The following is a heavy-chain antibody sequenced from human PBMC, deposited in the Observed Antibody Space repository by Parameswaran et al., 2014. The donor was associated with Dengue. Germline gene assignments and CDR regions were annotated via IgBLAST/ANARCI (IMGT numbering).Heavy chain of an antibody. D-gene: IGHD2-21*02. J-gene: IGHJ5*02. Sequence: VCQMPGKGLEWVAVISYDGSNKYYADSVKGRFTISRDNSKNTLYLQMNSLRAEDTAVYYCAKDPLGPHIVVVTATNWFDPWGQGTLVTVSS. V-gene: IGHV3-30*18. CDR2: ISYDGSNK. CDR3: AKDPLGPHIVVVTATNWFDP.